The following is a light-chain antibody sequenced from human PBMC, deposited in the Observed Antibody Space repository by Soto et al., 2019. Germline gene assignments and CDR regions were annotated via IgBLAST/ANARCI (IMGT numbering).Light chain of an antibody. V-gene: IGKV3-11*01. J-gene: IGKJ3*01. Sequence: EIVLTQSPATLSLSPGERATLSCRASQSVGTSLAWYQQKPGQAPKVLIYDASNRATGVPDRFRGSGSGTDFILTISKLEPEDFAVYYCRQRSTWPPFTFGPGTKVDI. CDR2: DAS. CDR3: RQRSTWPPFT. CDR1: QSVGTS.